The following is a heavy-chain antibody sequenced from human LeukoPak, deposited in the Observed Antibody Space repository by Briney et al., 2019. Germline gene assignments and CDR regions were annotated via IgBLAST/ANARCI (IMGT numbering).Heavy chain of an antibody. V-gene: IGHV3-21*01. CDR3: ARGDGYDSSGYYVGEYFQH. CDR1: RFTFSNAW. Sequence: GGSLRLSCAASRFTFSNAWMSWVRQAPGKGLEWVSSISSSSSYIYYADSVKGRFTISRDNAKNSLYLQMNSLRAEDTAVYYCARGDGYDSSGYYVGEYFQHWGQGTLVTVSS. CDR2: ISSSSSYI. J-gene: IGHJ1*01. D-gene: IGHD3-22*01.